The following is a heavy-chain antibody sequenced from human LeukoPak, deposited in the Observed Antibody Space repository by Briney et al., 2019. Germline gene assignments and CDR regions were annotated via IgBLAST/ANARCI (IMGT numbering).Heavy chain of an antibody. D-gene: IGHD3-10*01. CDR2: ISGSGGST. V-gene: IGHV3-23*01. J-gene: IGHJ3*02. Sequence: GGSLRLSCAASGFTFSSYAMSWVRQAPGKGLEWVSAISGSGGSTYYADSVKGWFTISRDNSKNTLYLQMNSLRAEDTAVYYCAKLREKGFGELLPLQDLVTDAFDIWGQGTMVTVSS. CDR3: AKLREKGFGELLPLQDLVTDAFDI. CDR1: GFTFSSYA.